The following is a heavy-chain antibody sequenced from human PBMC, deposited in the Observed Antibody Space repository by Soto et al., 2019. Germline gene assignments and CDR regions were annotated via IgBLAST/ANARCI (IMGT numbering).Heavy chain of an antibody. Sequence: QLQLQESGPGVVKPSETLSLTCSVSGGSISSGSYYWGWIRQTPGRGLEWIASMYHGGTTYSNPSLKSRVTISVQTSKHQFSLRLTTVTAADTAVYYCARRGVRAATTTSFDPWVQGTLVTVSS. CDR3: ARRGVRAATTTSFDP. CDR1: GGSISSGSYY. V-gene: IGHV4-39*01. CDR2: MYHGGTT. D-gene: IGHD1-1*01. J-gene: IGHJ5*02.